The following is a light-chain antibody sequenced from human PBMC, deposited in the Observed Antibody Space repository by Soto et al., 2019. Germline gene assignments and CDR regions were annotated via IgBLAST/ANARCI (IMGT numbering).Light chain of an antibody. CDR2: EVT. CDR3: ISYAGRNNFLSL. Sequence: QSVLTQPPSGSGSPGQSVTISCTGTSSDVGAYNYVSWYQQHPGKAPKLMISEVTKRPSGVPDRFSGSKSGNTASLTVSGLQAEDEAEYFGISYAGRNNFLSLLATGPNATVL. J-gene: IGLJ1*01. CDR1: SSDVGAYNY. V-gene: IGLV2-8*01.